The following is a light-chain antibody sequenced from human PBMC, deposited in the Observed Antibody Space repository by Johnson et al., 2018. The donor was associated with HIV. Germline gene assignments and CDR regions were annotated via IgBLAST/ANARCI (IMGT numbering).Light chain of an antibody. V-gene: IGLV1-51*02. J-gene: IGLJ1*01. CDR2: ENN. Sequence: HSVLTQPPSVSAAPGQKVTISCSGSSSNIGNNYVSWYQQLPGTAPKLLIYENNKRPSGIPDRFSGSKSGTSATLGITGLQTGDEADYYCGTWDSSLSAGRYFFGTGTKVTVL. CDR1: SSNIGNNY. CDR3: GTWDSSLSAGRYF.